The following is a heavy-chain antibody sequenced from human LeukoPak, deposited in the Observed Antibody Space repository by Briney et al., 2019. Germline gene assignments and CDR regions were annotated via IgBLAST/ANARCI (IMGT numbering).Heavy chain of an antibody. D-gene: IGHD3-10*01. V-gene: IGHV1-2*02. CDR3: AKGEVESFGELLDWFDP. CDR2: INPNSGGT. Sequence: AASVKVSCKASGYTFTSYAMNWVRQATGQGLEWMGWINPNSGGTNYAQKFQGRVTMTRDTSISTAYMELSRLRSDDTAVYYCAKGEVESFGELLDWFDPWGQGTLVTVSS. CDR1: GYTFTSYA. J-gene: IGHJ5*02.